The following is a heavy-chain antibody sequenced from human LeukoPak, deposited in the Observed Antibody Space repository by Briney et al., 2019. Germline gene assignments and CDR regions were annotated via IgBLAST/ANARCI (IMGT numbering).Heavy chain of an antibody. CDR3: ARVLPNLEWLPHYYMDV. D-gene: IGHD3-3*01. CDR1: GGSISSYY. J-gene: IGHJ6*03. V-gene: IGHV4-59*01. CDR2: IYDSGST. Sequence: PSETLSLTCTVSGGSISSYYWSWIRQPPGKGLEWIGYIYDSGSTNYNPSLKRGVTISVDTSKNQFSLKLSSVTAADTAVYYCARVLPNLEWLPHYYMDVWGKGTTVTVSS.